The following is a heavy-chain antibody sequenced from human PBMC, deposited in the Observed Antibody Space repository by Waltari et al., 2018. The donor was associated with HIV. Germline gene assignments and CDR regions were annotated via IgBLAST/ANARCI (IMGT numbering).Heavy chain of an antibody. V-gene: IGHV4-39*01. D-gene: IGHD3-22*01. J-gene: IGHJ3*02. CDR1: GGSLTSGSPY. Sequence: QVQLQESSPGLVTPSEPLSLSCSVSGGSLTSGSPYGSIPQPPGKNLEWIGSISDGGSTLYNPSLRSRVTISVDTSNNRFFLKMSSVTAADTALYSCARHWDCSVITHCSFDIWGQGTMVTVSS. CDR2: ISDGGST. CDR3: ARHWDCSVITHCSFDI.